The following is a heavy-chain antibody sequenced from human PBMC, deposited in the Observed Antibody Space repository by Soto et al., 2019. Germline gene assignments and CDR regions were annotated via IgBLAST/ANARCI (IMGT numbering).Heavy chain of an antibody. CDR3: ASSSCCCYSAYYYYGMDV. D-gene: IGHD2-15*01. V-gene: IGHV1-69*13. CDR2: IIPIFGTA. J-gene: IGHJ6*02. CDR1: GGTFSSYA. Sequence: SVKVSCKASGGTFSSYAISWVRQAPGQGLEWMGGIIPIFGTANYAQKFQGRVTITADESTSTAYMELSSLRSEDTAVYYCASSSCCCYSAYYYYGMDVWGQGTTVTVSS.